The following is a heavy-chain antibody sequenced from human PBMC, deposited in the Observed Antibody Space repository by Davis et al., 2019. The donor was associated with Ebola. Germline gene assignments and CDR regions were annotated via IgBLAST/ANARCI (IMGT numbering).Heavy chain of an antibody. V-gene: IGHV1-69*13. CDR2: IIPIFGTA. CDR3: ACPVVVAGTPLGYFYGMDV. CDR1: GYTFSGYY. J-gene: IGHJ6*04. D-gene: IGHD6-19*01. Sequence: SVKVSCKASGYTFSGYYINWVPQAPGQGLEWMGGIIPIFGTANYAQKFQGRVTITADESTSTVYMELSRLRSEDTAVYYCACPVVVAGTPLGYFYGMDVWGKGATVTVSS.